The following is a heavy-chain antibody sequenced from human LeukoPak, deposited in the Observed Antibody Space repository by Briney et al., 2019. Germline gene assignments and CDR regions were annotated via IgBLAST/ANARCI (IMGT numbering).Heavy chain of an antibody. V-gene: IGHV4-34*01. D-gene: IGHD1-26*01. J-gene: IGHJ5*02. CDR3: ARSSGSYYP. Sequence: PSETLSLTCAVYGGSFSGYYWSWIRQPPGKGLEWVGEINHSGSTNYNPSLKSRVTISVDTSKNQFSLKLSSVTAADTAVYYCARSSGSYYPWGQGTLVTVSS. CDR2: INHSGST. CDR1: GGSFSGYY.